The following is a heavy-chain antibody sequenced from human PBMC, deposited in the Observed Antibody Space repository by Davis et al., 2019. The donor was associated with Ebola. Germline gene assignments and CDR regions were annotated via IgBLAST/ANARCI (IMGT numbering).Heavy chain of an antibody. CDR1: GGSFSGYY. D-gene: IGHD1-26*01. J-gene: IGHJ4*02. V-gene: IGHV4-34*01. CDR2: INHSGST. CDR3: ARDPGRGWELPY. Sequence: SETLSLTCAVYGGSFSGYYWSWIRQPPGKGLEWIGEINHSGSTNYNPSLKSRVTISVDTSKNQFSLKLSSVTAADTAVYYCARDPGRGWELPYWGQGTLVTVSS.